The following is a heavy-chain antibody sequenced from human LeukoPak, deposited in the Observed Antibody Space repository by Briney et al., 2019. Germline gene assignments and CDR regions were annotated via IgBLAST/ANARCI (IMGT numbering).Heavy chain of an antibody. J-gene: IGHJ4*02. CDR3: ASDLYCSSTSCYGPMGYYFDY. V-gene: IGHV3-11*05. Sequence: KPGGSLRLSCAASGFTFSDYYMSWIRQAPGKGLEWVSYISSSSSYTNYADSVKGRFTISRDNAKNSLYLQMNSLRAEDTAVYNCASDLYCSSTSCYGPMGYYFDYWGQGTLVTVSS. D-gene: IGHD2-2*01. CDR2: ISSSSSYT. CDR1: GFTFSDYY.